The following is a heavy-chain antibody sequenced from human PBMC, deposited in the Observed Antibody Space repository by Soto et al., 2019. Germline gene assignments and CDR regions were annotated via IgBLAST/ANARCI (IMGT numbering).Heavy chain of an antibody. D-gene: IGHD4-17*01. CDR3: AHSPRKRAVTRDAFDI. CDR2: IYWDDDK. J-gene: IGHJ3*02. CDR1: GFSLSTSGVG. V-gene: IGHV2-5*02. Sequence: QITLKESGPTLVKPTQTLTLTCTFSGFSLSTSGVGVGWIRQPPGKALEWLALIYWDDDKRYSPSLKSRLTITKDTSKNQVDLTMTNMDPVDTATYYCAHSPRKRAVTRDAFDIWGQGTMVTVSS.